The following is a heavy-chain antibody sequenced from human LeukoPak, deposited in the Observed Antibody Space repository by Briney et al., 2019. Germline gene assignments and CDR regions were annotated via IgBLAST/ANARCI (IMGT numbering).Heavy chain of an antibody. V-gene: IGHV4-59*01. Sequence: PSETLSLTCTVSGGSISSYYWSWIRQPPVKGLEWIGYIYYSGSTNYNPSLKSRVTISVDTSKNQFSLKLSSVTAADTAVYYCAREGTRIAVAGYDAFDIWGQGTMVTVSS. CDR2: IYYSGST. CDR1: GGSISSYY. D-gene: IGHD6-19*01. J-gene: IGHJ3*02. CDR3: AREGTRIAVAGYDAFDI.